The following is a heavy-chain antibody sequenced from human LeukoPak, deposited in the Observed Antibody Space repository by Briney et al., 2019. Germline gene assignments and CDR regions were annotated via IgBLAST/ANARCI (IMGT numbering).Heavy chain of an antibody. CDR2: IYYSGSA. Sequence: SETLSLTCTVSGGSISSYYWSWIRQPPGKGLECIGYIYYSGSANYNPSLKSRVTISVDTSKNQFSLKLSSVTAADTAVYYCAKYYDFWSGYYVFDYWGQGTLVTVSS. V-gene: IGHV4-59*08. CDR1: GGSISSYY. CDR3: AKYYDFWSGYYVFDY. D-gene: IGHD3-3*01. J-gene: IGHJ4*02.